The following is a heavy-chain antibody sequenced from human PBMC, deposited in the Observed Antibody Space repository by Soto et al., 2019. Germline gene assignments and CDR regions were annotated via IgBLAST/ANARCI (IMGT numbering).Heavy chain of an antibody. J-gene: IGHJ4*02. V-gene: IGHV1-46*03. CDR1: GYTFTSYY. D-gene: IGHD2-15*01. CDR3: ARRPKGSFVGPHPFDY. CDR2: INPSGGST. Sequence: QVQLVQSGAEVKKPGASVKVSCKASGYTFTSYYMHWVRQAPGQGLEWMGIINPSGGSTSYAQKFQGRVTMTRDTSTSTVYMELNSLRSEDTAVYYCARRPKGSFVGPHPFDYRGQGTLVTVSS.